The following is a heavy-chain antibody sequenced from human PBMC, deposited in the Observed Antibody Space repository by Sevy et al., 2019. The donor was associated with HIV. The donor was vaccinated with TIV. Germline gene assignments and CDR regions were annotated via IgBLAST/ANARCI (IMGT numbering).Heavy chain of an antibody. Sequence: SETLSLTCTVSGGSITSLYWNWIRQPPGKGLEWIANIYSNGHINYNPSLKIRVTLSLDTSTNQFSLRLSSVTAVDTAMYYCAGENAWGRGYSWGQGTLVTVSS. D-gene: IGHD1-26*01. CDR1: GGSITSLY. J-gene: IGHJ4*02. V-gene: IGHV4-59*08. CDR2: IYSNGHI. CDR3: AGENAWGRGYS.